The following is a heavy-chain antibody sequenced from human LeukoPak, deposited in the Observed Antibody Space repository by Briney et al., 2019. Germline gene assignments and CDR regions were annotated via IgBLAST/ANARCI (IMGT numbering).Heavy chain of an antibody. CDR3: ARGRTSYGSGSYPPYFDY. Sequence: GGSLRLSCAASGFTFSSYAMHWVRQAPGKGLEWVAVISYDGSNKYYADSVKGRFTISRDNSKNTLYLQMNSLRAEDTAVYYCARGRTSYGSGSYPPYFDYWGQGTLVTVSS. V-gene: IGHV3-30*04. CDR2: ISYDGSNK. D-gene: IGHD3-10*01. CDR1: GFTFSSYA. J-gene: IGHJ4*02.